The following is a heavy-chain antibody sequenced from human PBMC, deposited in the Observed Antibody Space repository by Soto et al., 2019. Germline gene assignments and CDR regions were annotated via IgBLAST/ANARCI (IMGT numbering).Heavy chain of an antibody. V-gene: IGHV1-2*02. CDR1: GYTFTDHY. CDR3: SSCTNGACSLYGMDG. Sequence: QVQLVQSGAEVKKPGASVKVSCKTSGYTFTDHYMHWVRQAPGQGLEWMGWINPNSGGTNYAQKFQGRVTMARDTSISLAYKELIRLRSDDKAIYYCSSCTNGACSLYGMDGWGQGTTVTVSS. CDR2: INPNSGGT. D-gene: IGHD2-8*01. J-gene: IGHJ6*02.